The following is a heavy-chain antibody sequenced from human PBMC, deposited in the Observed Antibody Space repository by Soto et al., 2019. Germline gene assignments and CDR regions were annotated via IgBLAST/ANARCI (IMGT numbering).Heavy chain of an antibody. V-gene: IGHV5-51*01. Sequence: PGESLKISCQASGYTFSSYFIGWVRQMPGKGLEWVGIIYPGDSETRYSPSLQGQVTISADRSTTTAYLQWSSLKASDTAIYYCAASIFYYGMDVWGQGTTVTVSS. CDR1: GYTFSSYF. CDR3: AASIFYYGMDV. CDR2: IYPGDSET. J-gene: IGHJ6*02.